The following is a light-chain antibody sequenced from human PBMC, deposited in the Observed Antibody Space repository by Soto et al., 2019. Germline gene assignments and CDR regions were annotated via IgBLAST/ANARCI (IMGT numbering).Light chain of an antibody. J-gene: IGLJ2*01. Sequence: QSALTQPASVSGSPGQSITISCTGTSSDVGGYNYVSWYQQHPGKAPKLTIYEVSNRPSGVSNRFSGSKSGNTASRTIAGLQAEDAADYYCSSYTSSSALGVVFGGGTQLTVL. CDR2: EVS. V-gene: IGLV2-14*01. CDR1: SSDVGGYNY. CDR3: SSYTSSSALGVV.